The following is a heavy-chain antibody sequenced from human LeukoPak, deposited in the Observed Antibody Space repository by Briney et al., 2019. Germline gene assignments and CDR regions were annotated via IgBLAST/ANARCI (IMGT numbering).Heavy chain of an antibody. V-gene: IGHV3-43*02. CDR1: GFTFDDYA. J-gene: IGHJ4*02. D-gene: IGHD3-22*01. CDR3: AKGGGISGYSYQNDY. CDR2: ISGDGGSL. Sequence: GGSLRLSCAASGFTFDDYAMHWVRQAPGKGLEWVSLISGDGGSLYYADSVKGRFTISRDNSKNSLFLQMNGLRIEDTALYYCAKGGGISGYSYQNDYWGQGTLVTVSS.